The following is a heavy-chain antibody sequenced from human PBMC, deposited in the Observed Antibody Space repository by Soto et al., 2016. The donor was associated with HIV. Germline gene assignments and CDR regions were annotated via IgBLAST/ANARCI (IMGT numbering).Heavy chain of an antibody. CDR2: IWYDGSNK. V-gene: IGHV3-33*01. J-gene: IGHJ3*02. Sequence: VQLVESGGGVVQPGRSLRLTCAASGFTFSSYGMHWVRQAPGKGLEWVAIIWYDGSNKYYADSVKGRFTISRDNSKNTLYLQMNSLRAEDTAVYYCARISEGAGAFDIWAKGQWSPSLQ. CDR1: GFTFSSYG. CDR3: ARISEGAGAFDI.